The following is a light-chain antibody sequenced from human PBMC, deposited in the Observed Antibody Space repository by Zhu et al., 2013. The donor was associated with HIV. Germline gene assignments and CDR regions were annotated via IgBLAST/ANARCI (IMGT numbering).Light chain of an antibody. CDR1: QSVSSSY. J-gene: IGKJ2*01. Sequence: EIVLTQSPGTLSLSPGERATLSCRASQSVSSSYFAWYQQKRGQAPRLLIYGTSTRATGVPDRFSGSGSGTDFTLTISGLEPEDFAVYYCQYSGSFGQGTKVEIK. CDR2: GTS. CDR3: QYSGS. V-gene: IGKV3-20*01.